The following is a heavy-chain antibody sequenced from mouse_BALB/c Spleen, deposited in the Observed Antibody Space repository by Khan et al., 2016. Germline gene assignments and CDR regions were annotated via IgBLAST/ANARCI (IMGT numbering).Heavy chain of an antibody. CDR2: IRFKSDDYVT. Sequence: EVKLEESGGGLVQPGGSMKLSCVASGFTFSNYWMNWVRQSPEKGLEWVDEIRFKSDDYVTQYAESVKCRFTSSRDDYNSSVYLKMNNLRGEDTGIYYCWILLWGQGTTLTVSS. V-gene: IGHV6-6*02. CDR1: GFTFSNYW. CDR3: WILL. J-gene: IGHJ2*01.